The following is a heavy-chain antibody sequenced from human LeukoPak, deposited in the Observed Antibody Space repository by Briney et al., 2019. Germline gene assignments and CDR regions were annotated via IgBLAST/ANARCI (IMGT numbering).Heavy chain of an antibody. J-gene: IGHJ5*02. D-gene: IGHD3-3*01. CDR2: INHSGST. V-gene: IGHV4-34*01. Sequence: SETLSLTCAVYGVSFSGYYWSWLRQPPGKGLEWVGEINHSGSTNYNPSLKSRVTISVDTSKTQFSLKLSSVAAADTAVYYCARGTTTIFGVVIPRKYNWFDPWGQGTLVTVSS. CDR1: GVSFSGYY. CDR3: ARGTTTIFGVVIPRKYNWFDP.